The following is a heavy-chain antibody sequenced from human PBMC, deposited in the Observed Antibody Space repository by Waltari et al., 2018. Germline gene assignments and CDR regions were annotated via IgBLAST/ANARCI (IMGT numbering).Heavy chain of an antibody. D-gene: IGHD4-4*01. CDR1: GYSLTELS. CDR2: FDPEEGET. J-gene: IGHJ6*02. Sequence: HVQLVQSGAEVKKPGASGKVSCKVSGYSLTELSMHWGRQAPGKGLEWMGGFDPEEGETIYARKLQGRVTVTEDTSTDTAFMELSSLRSEDTAVYYCHGTGLQPYKYGMDVWGQGTTVTVSS. V-gene: IGHV1-24*01. CDR3: HGTGLQPYKYGMDV.